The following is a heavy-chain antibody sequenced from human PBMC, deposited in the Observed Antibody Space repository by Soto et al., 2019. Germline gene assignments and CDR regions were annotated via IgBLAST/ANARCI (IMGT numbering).Heavy chain of an antibody. CDR2: IYWNDDK. J-gene: IGHJ4*02. CDR3: AHRQSTYYVLCSGYY. V-gene: IGHV2-5*01. Sequence: SVLTLVNPTQTLTLTFTFSGFSLSTSGVAVGWIRQPPGKALEWLALIYWNDDKHYSPSLKSRLTITKDTSKNQVVLTMTNMDPVDTATYYCAHRQSTYYVLCSGYYWGQGILGTVSS. D-gene: IGHD3-3*01. CDR1: GFSLSTSGVA.